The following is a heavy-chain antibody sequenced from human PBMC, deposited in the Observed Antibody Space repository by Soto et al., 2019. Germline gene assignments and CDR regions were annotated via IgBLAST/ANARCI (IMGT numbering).Heavy chain of an antibody. V-gene: IGHV3-30*18. CDR2: LSYDGGHK. CDR1: GFTLSTYA. J-gene: IGHJ4*02. Sequence: QVQLVESGGGVVQPGRSLSLSCAASGFTLSTYAMHWVRQAPGKGLEWVAVLSYDGGHKYYADSVKGRFTISRDNSKNTLYLQMNNLRAEDTAVYYCTKSTSSSYGWGCNDYWGQGTLVTVSS. CDR3: TKSTSSSYGWGCNDY. D-gene: IGHD3-16*01.